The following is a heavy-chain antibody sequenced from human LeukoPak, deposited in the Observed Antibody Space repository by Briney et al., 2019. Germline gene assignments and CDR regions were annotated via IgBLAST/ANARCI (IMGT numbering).Heavy chain of an antibody. CDR1: GLAFSGYG. CDR3: ARDLSPEYYYGSGARRDYFDY. CDR2: ISSSSSTI. Sequence: GRSLRLSCAASGLAFSGYGMHWARQAPGKGLEWVSYISSSSSTIYYADSVKGRFTISRDNAKNSLYLQMNSLRDENTAVYYCARDLSPEYYYGSGARRDYFDYWGQGTLVTVSS. J-gene: IGHJ4*02. D-gene: IGHD3-10*01. V-gene: IGHV3-48*02.